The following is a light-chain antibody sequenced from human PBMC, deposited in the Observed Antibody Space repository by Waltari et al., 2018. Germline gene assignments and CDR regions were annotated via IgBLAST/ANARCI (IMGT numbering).Light chain of an antibody. V-gene: IGLV1-44*01. CDR1: NSNIGSNP. CDR2: SSD. Sequence: QSILTQPPSASGTPGQRVTMSCSGSNSNIGSNPVNWYQQVPGAGPKLLIYSSDQRPSGVPDRFSGSKSGTSASLAITGLQSEDEADYYCATWDGRLTAVVFGGGTMVTVL. CDR3: ATWDGRLTAVV. J-gene: IGLJ2*01.